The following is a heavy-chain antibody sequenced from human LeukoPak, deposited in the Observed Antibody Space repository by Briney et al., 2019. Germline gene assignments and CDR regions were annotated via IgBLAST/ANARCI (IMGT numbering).Heavy chain of an antibody. CDR3: ARAAELRFLEWLLKRYYYYMDV. V-gene: IGHV1-69*05. Sequence: ASVKVSCKASGGTFSSYAISWVRQAPGQGLEWMGGIIPIFGTANYAQKFQGRVTITTDETTSTAYMELSSLRSEDTAVYYCARAAELRFLEWLLKRYYYYMDVWGKGTTVTVSS. D-gene: IGHD3-3*01. CDR2: IIPIFGTA. J-gene: IGHJ6*03. CDR1: GGTFSSYA.